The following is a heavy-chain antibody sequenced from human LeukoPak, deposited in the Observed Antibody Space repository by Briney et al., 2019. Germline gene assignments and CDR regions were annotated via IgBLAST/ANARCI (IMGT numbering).Heavy chain of an antibody. J-gene: IGHJ4*02. D-gene: IGHD2-2*02. Sequence: PAGTLRFNSAAAAFTFSSYAMHRVRPAPGKGREWGVVIIFDGSNKYYADSVKGRFTISRDNSKNTLYLQMNSLRAEDTAVYYCAREASDIVVVPAAIWGDYWGQGTLVTVSS. CDR1: AFTFSSYA. CDR3: AREASDIVVVPAAIWGDY. CDR2: IIFDGSNK. V-gene: IGHV3-30-3*01.